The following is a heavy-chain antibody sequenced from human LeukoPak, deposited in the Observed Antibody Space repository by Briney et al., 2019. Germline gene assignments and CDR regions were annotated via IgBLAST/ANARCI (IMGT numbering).Heavy chain of an antibody. CDR2: INAGNGYT. CDR3: ARSGAAPSLSYYYYGVDV. D-gene: IGHD6-25*01. J-gene: IGHJ6*02. Sequence: GASLKVSCKASAYTFTDYYMHWVRQAPGHGLGWMGVINAGNGYTTYAQNFQGRVTMTRDTSTSTVYMELSSLRSEDTAVYYCARSGAAPSLSYYYYGVDVWGQGTSVTVSS. V-gene: IGHV1-46*01. CDR1: AYTFTDYY.